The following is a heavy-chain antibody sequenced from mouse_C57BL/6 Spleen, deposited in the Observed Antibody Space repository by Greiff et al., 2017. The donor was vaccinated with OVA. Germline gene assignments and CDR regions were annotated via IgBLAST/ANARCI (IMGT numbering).Heavy chain of an antibody. Sequence: VQLKESGGDLVKPGGSLKLSCAASGFTFSSYGMSWVRQTPDKRLEWVATISSGGSYTYYPDSVKGRFTISRDNAKNTLYLQMSSLKSEDTAMYYCARHGSSYDYWGQGTTLTVSS. J-gene: IGHJ2*01. D-gene: IGHD1-1*01. CDR3: ARHGSSYDY. V-gene: IGHV5-6*01. CDR2: ISSGGSYT. CDR1: GFTFSSYG.